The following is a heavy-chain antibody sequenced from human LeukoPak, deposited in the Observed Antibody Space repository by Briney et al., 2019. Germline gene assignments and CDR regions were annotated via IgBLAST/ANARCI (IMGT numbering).Heavy chain of an antibody. CDR3: AKSLTGYHDYFDY. CDR1: GFTFSNYA. D-gene: IGHD3-9*01. J-gene: IGHJ4*02. Sequence: GGSLRLSCAASGFTFSNYAMSWVRQAPGKGLDWVSGISGSGAGTYYADSVKGRFTMSSDNYKKALYLQVNSLRAEDTAVYYCAKSLTGYHDYFDYWGQGTLVTVSS. V-gene: IGHV3-23*01. CDR2: ISGSGAGT.